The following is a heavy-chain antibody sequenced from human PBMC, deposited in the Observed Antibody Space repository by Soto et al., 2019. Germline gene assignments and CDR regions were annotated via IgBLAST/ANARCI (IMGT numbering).Heavy chain of an antibody. CDR3: ARLPKGSLVTA. CDR2: ISGSSDNT. CDR1: GFSFSDYS. V-gene: IGHV3-48*02. J-gene: IGHJ4*02. D-gene: IGHD2-21*02. Sequence: PGGSLRLSCVASGFSFSDYSMNWVRQAPGKGLQWVSYISGSSDNTYYADSVKGRFTVSRDNAKNALFLQMNSLRDDDTATYYCARLPKGSLVTAWGQGTRVTVSS.